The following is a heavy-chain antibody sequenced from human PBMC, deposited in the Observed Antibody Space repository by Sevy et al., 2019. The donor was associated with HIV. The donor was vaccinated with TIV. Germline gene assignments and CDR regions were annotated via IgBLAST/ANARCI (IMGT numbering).Heavy chain of an antibody. V-gene: IGHV3-48*03. J-gene: IGHJ4*02. D-gene: IGHD4-17*01. CDR3: ARDLPPSATTVPHFDY. CDR2: ISNSGSTI. Sequence: GGSLRLSCTASGFTFSSYEMNWVRQAPGKGLEWVSYISNSGSTIHYSDSVKGQFTISRDNAKNSLYLQMNSLRAEDTAVYYCARDLPPSATTVPHFDYWGRGTMVTVSS. CDR1: GFTFSSYE.